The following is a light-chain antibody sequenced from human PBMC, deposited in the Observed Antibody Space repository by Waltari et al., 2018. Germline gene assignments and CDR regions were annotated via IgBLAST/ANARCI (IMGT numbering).Light chain of an antibody. V-gene: IGKV3-15*01. Sequence: ETVMTQSPATLSVYPGERATLSCRASQRIKNNLAWYQQKGGQAPRLLLFDASTRATGISDRFSGSGYGTEFTLTISSLQSEDFAVYYCQQYDNWPLTFGQGTRLDIK. CDR1: QRIKNN. CDR2: DAS. J-gene: IGKJ5*01. CDR3: QQYDNWPLT.